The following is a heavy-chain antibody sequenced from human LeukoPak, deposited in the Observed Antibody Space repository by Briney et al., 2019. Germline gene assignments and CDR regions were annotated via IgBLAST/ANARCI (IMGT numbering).Heavy chain of an antibody. CDR3: AKLRFVVLPYYFDY. J-gene: IGHJ4*02. CDR1: GFTFSTYA. V-gene: IGHV3-64*02. Sequence: GSLRLSCAASGFTFSTYAMHWVRQAPGKGLEYVSAISTNGDSTYYADSVKGRFTISRDNSKNTLYLQMNSLRAEDTAVYYCAKLRFVVLPYYFDYWGLGTLVTVSS. CDR2: ISTNGDST. D-gene: IGHD2-2*01.